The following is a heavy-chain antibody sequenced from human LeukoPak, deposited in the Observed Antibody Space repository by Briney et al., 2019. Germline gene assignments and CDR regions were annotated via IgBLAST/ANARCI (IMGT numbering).Heavy chain of an antibody. CDR1: GYTFTSYG. Sequence: ASVKVSCKASGYTFTSYGISWVRQAPGQGLEWMGWISAYNGNTNYAQKLQGRVTMTRNTSISTAYMELSSLRSEDTAVYYCARIAHYYGSGSYYGYWGQGTLVTVSS. CDR2: ISAYNGNT. J-gene: IGHJ4*02. V-gene: IGHV1-18*01. D-gene: IGHD3-10*01. CDR3: ARIAHYYGSGSYYGY.